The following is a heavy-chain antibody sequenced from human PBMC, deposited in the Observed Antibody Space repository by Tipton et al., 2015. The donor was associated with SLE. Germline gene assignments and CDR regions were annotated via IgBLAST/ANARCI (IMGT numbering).Heavy chain of an antibody. CDR2: VSKTGST. D-gene: IGHD4-17*01. Sequence: LRLSCTVSGDYITSGFYYWTWIRQSPGMSLEWIGHVSKTGSTSYNPSLSGRTDISVDTSENHFSLNLYSVTAADAAMYFCTRNVFYGLSYWYFDLWGRGTPVTVSS. CDR3: TRNVFYGLSYWYFDL. CDR1: GDYITSGFYY. V-gene: IGHV4-31*03. J-gene: IGHJ2*01.